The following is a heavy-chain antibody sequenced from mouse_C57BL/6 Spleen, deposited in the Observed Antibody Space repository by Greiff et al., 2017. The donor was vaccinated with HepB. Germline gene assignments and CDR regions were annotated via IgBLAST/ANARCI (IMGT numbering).Heavy chain of an antibody. CDR2: INPNNGGT. CDR3: ARYYGYDGPWFAY. D-gene: IGHD2-2*01. CDR1: GYTFTDYY. J-gene: IGHJ3*01. Sequence: EVQLQQSGPELVKPGASVKISCKASGYTFTDYYMNWVKQSHGKSLEWIGDINPNNGGTSYNQKFKGKATLTVDKSSSTAYMELRSLTSEDSAVYYCARYYGYDGPWFAYWGQGTLVTVSA. V-gene: IGHV1-26*01.